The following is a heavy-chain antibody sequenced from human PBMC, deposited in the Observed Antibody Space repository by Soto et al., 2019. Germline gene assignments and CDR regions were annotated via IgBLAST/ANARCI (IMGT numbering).Heavy chain of an antibody. J-gene: IGHJ4*02. CDR1: GGSISGYH. Sequence: SETLSLTCTVSGGSISGYHWSWIRQPPGKGLEWIGYIYYSGSTNYNPSLKSRVTISVDTSKNQFSLKLSSVTAADTAVYYCARDGRYCSGGSCYSLPYYFDYWGQGTPVTVS. V-gene: IGHV4-59*01. D-gene: IGHD2-15*01. CDR2: IYYSGST. CDR3: ARDGRYCSGGSCYSLPYYFDY.